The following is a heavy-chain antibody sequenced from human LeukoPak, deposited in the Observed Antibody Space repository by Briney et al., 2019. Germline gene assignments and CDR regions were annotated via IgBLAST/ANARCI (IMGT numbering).Heavy chain of an antibody. CDR2: IYSGGST. CDR3: ARGDYFYYDSSGYYSH. J-gene: IGHJ4*02. Sequence: PGGSLRLSCAASGFTVSSNYMSWVRQAPGKGLEWVSVIYSGGSTYYADSVKGRFTISRGNSKNTLHLQMNSLRAEDTAVYYCARGDYFYYDSSGYYSHWGQGTLVTVSS. V-gene: IGHV3-53*01. CDR1: GFTVSSNY. D-gene: IGHD3-22*01.